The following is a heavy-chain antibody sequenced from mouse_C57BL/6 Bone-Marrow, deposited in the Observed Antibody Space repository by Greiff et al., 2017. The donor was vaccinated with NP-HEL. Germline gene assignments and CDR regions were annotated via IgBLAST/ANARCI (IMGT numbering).Heavy chain of an antibody. V-gene: IGHV3-6*01. CDR2: ISYDGSN. CDR3: ARAVGFQFAY. J-gene: IGHJ3*01. Sequence: EVKLEESGPGLVKPSQSLSLTCSVTGYSITSGYYWNWIRQFPGNKLEWMGYISYDGSNNYNPSLKNRISITRDTSKNQFFLKLNSVTTEDTATYYCARAVGFQFAYWGQGTLVTVSA. CDR1: GYSITSGYY.